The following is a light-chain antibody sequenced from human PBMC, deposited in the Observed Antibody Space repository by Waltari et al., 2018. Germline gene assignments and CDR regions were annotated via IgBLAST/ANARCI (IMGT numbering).Light chain of an antibody. V-gene: IGKV3-20*01. CDR3: QHYVRLPAT. CDR1: QSVSRA. CDR2: GAS. Sequence: EIVLTQSPGSLSSSPGERVTLSCRASQSVSRALAWYQQKPGQAPRLLIFGASNRATGIPGRFSGSGSETYFSLTISRLEPEDFAVYYCQHYVRLPATFGRGTKVEIK. J-gene: IGKJ1*01.